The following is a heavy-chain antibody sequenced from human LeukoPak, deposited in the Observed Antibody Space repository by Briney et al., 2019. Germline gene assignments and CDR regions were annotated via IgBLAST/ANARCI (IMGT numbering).Heavy chain of an antibody. D-gene: IGHD3-10*01. CDR3: AREGSGGAFDI. J-gene: IGHJ3*02. V-gene: IGHV4-59*01. CDR2: IYYSGTT. CDR1: GAPFSSYY. Sequence: SETLSLTCTVSGAPFSSYYWNLIRQPPGRGLEWIGYIYYSGTTNYNPSLKSRVTISVDTSKNQFTLKLSSVTAADTAVYYGAREGSGGAFDIWGQGTMVTVSS.